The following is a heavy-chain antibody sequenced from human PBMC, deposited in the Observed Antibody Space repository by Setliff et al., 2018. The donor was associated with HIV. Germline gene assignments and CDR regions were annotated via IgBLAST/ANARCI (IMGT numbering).Heavy chain of an antibody. V-gene: IGHV1-8*01. CDR2: MNPNNLKT. D-gene: IGHD3-16*01. J-gene: IGHJ4*02. CDR3: VRGRRHDTHDDYLDVYLNS. CDR1: GYTFTNYD. Sequence: ASVKVSCKASGYTFTNYDINWVRQAPGQGLEWMGWMNPNNLKTGYAHKFQGRFTMTRNTSISTAYMELRSLRSEDTAVYYCVRGRRHDTHDDYLDVYLNSWGQGTRSPVS.